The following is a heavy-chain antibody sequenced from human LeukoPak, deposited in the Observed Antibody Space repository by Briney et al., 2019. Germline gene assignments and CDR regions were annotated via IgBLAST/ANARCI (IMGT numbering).Heavy chain of an antibody. V-gene: IGHV1-46*01. CDR3: AREDRVAGTCPAY. CDR2: INPSGGST. J-gene: IGHJ4*02. D-gene: IGHD6-19*01. CDR1: GGTFSSYA. Sequence: ASVKVSCKASGGTFSSYAISWVRQAPGQGLEWMGIINPSGGSTSYAQKFQGRVTMTRDTSTSTVYMELSSLRSEDTAVYYCAREDRVAGTCPAYWGQGTLVTVSS.